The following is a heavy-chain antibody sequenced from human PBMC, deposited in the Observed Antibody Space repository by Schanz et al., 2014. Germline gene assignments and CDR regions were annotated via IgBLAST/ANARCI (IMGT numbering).Heavy chain of an antibody. D-gene: IGHD6-19*01. J-gene: IGHJ4*02. CDR1: GGTFSSYT. CDR2: IIPVLNIA. Sequence: QLQLVQSGAEVKKPGSSVKVSCKLSGGTFSSYTISWMLQAPGQGLEWMGKIIPVLNIATYAQRFQGRVSITADTSTKTAYMELSSLASEDAAVHYCARGQCLYDYWGQGTLVTVSS. V-gene: IGHV1-69*02. CDR3: ARGQCLYDY.